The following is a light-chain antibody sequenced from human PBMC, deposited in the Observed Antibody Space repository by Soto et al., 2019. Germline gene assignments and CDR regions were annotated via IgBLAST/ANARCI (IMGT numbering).Light chain of an antibody. CDR1: QSVSNNY. J-gene: IGKJ1*01. V-gene: IGKV3-20*01. CDR2: GAS. Sequence: EIVMTQSPATLSLSPGERSTLSFMSSQSVSNNYLAWYQQKPGQAPRLLIYGASNRATGIPDRFSGSGSGTDFTLTISRLEPEDFAVYYCQQYGSSRWTFGQGTKVDIK. CDR3: QQYGSSRWT.